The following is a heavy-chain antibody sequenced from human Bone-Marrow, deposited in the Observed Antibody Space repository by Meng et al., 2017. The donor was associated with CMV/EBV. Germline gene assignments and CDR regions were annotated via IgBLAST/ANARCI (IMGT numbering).Heavy chain of an antibody. V-gene: IGHV1-2*02. CDR1: GYTFTGYY. Sequence: ASVKVSCKASGYTFTGYYMHWVRQAPGQGLEWMGWSNPNSGGTNYAQKFQGRVTMTRDTSISTAYMELSRLRSEDTAVYYCARMCGDGYKYFSIVSADAFDIWGQGTMVTVSS. CDR2: SNPNSGGT. D-gene: IGHD5-24*01. CDR3: ARMCGDGYKYFSIVSADAFDI. J-gene: IGHJ3*02.